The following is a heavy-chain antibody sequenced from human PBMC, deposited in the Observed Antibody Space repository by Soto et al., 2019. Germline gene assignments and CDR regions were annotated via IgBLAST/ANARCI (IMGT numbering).Heavy chain of an antibody. V-gene: IGHV1-69*08. J-gene: IGHJ4*02. CDR1: GGTFSSYT. CDR2: IIPILGIA. CDR3: ARDPLAAAGVSWVY. D-gene: IGHD6-13*01. Sequence: QVQLVQSGAEVKKPGSSVKVSCKASGGTFSSYTISWVRQAPGQGLEWMGRIIPILGIANYAQKFQGRVTITADKSTSTAYMELSSLRSEDTAVYYCARDPLAAAGVSWVYWGQGTLVTVSS.